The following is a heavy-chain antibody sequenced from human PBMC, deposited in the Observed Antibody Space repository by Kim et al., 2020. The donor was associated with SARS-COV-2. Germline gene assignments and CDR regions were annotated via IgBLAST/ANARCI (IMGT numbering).Heavy chain of an antibody. V-gene: IGHV3-49*02. CDR3: TRPSGSSSWYGGYYFDY. J-gene: IGHJ4*02. Sequence: VKGRFNISRDDSKSIAYLQMNSLKTEDTAVYYCTRPSGSSSWYGGYYFDYWGQGTLVTVSS. D-gene: IGHD6-13*01.